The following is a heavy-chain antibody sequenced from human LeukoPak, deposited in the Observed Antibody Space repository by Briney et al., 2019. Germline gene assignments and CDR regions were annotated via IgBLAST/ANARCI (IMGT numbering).Heavy chain of an antibody. D-gene: IGHD2-15*01. CDR3: ARDRSGY. V-gene: IGHV3-48*01. Sequence: PGGSLRLSCAASGFTFSSYSMNWVRQAPGKGLEWVSYISSSSTIYYADSVKGRFTISRDNAKNSLYLQMNSLRAEDTAVYYCARDRSGYWGQGTLVTVSS. CDR2: ISSSSTI. J-gene: IGHJ4*02. CDR1: GFTFSSYS.